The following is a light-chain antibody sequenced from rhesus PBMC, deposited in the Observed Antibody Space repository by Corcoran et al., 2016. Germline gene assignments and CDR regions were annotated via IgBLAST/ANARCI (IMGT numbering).Light chain of an antibody. J-gene: IGLJ6*01. CDR1: SNNVAYQG. V-gene: IGLV10-114*01. CDR2: RNN. CDR3: SAWDSSLNAHV. Sequence: QAGLTQPPSVSKALRQTVTLTCTGNSNNVAYQGAAWLQQQQGHPPKLLSHRNNNRPSGISERFSASRSGNTASLTITGLQPEDEAYYYCSAWDSSLNAHVFGSGTKLTVL.